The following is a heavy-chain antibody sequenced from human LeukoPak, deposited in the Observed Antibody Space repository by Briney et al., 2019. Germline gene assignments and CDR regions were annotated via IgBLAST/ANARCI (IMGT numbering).Heavy chain of an antibody. CDR2: IYTSGST. CDR1: GGSISGYY. Sequence: PSETLSLPCTVSGGSISGYYWSWLRQPAGKGLEWLGRIYTSGSTNYNPSLKSRVTMSLDTSKNHFSLNLTSVTAAVTAVYSCARIRDSSGYYLGAFDVWGQGTMVTVSS. V-gene: IGHV4-4*07. D-gene: IGHD3-22*01. J-gene: IGHJ3*01. CDR3: ARIRDSSGYYLGAFDV.